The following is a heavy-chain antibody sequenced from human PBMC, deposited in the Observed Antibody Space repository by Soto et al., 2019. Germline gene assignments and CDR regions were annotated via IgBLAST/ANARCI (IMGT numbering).Heavy chain of an antibody. CDR1: GGSISSGGYS. J-gene: IGHJ5*02. V-gene: IGHV4-30-2*01. CDR2: IYHSGST. CDR3: ARTTVTTSSGWFDP. D-gene: IGHD4-17*01. Sequence: QLQLQESGSGLVKPSQTLSLTCAVSGGSISSGGYSWSWIRQPPGKGLEWIGYIYHSGSTYYNPSLKSRVTISVDRSKNQFSLKLSSVTAADTAVYYCARTTVTTSSGWFDPWGQGTLVTVSS.